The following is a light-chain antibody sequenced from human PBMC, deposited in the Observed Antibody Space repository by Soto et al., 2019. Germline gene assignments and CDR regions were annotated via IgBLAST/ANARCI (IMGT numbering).Light chain of an antibody. Sequence: QSALTQPASVSGSPGQSITISCTGTSSDVGGYNFVSWYQHHPGKAPKLIIYDVTNRPSGVSTRFSGSKSGDMASLTISRLQAEDAADYYCSSFTSTSTRIFGGGTKLTVL. CDR2: DVT. CDR1: SSDVGGYNF. V-gene: IGLV2-14*03. J-gene: IGLJ2*01. CDR3: SSFTSTSTRI.